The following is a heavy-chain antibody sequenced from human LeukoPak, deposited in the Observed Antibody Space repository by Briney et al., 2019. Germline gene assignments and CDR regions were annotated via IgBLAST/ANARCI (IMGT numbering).Heavy chain of an antibody. CDR3: ARRRSESGYDMTDFDY. Sequence: GGSLRLSCAASGFNFARNAMSWVRQAPGKGLEWMGIIYPGDSDTRYSPSFQGQVIISADKSISTAYLQWSSLKASDTAMYYCARRRSESGYDMTDFDYWGQGTLVTVSS. J-gene: IGHJ4*02. CDR2: IYPGDSDT. CDR1: GFNFARNA. V-gene: IGHV5-51*01. D-gene: IGHD5-12*01.